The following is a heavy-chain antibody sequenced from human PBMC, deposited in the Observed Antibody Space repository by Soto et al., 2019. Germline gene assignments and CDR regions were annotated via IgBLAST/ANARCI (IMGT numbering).Heavy chain of an antibody. Sequence: SSVKVSCKASGYTFTDYRMHWVRHAPGQGLEWMGMINPSGGSTTYAQKFQGRVTMTRDTSTTTVYMELSSLRSEDTAVYYCARERGAWGQGTLVTVSS. CDR3: ARERGA. CDR1: GYTFTDYR. J-gene: IGHJ4*02. CDR2: INPSGGST. V-gene: IGHV1-46*01. D-gene: IGHD1-26*01.